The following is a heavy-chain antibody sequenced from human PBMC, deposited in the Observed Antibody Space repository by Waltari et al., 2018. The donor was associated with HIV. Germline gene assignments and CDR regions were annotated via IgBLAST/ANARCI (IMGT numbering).Heavy chain of an antibody. CDR3: ARGWIQLWYTPRTHAFDI. V-gene: IGHV4-34*01. Sequence: QVQLQQWGAGLLKPSETLSLTCTVYGGSFSGYYWSWIRQPPGKGLEWIGEINHSGSTNCNPALKSRVTISVDTSKNQFSLKLSSVTAADTAVYYCARGWIQLWYTPRTHAFDIWGQGTMVTVSS. D-gene: IGHD5-18*01. J-gene: IGHJ3*02. CDR1: GGSFSGYY. CDR2: INHSGST.